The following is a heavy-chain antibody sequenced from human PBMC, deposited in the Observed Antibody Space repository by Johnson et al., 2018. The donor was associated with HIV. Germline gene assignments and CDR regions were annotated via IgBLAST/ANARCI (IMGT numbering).Heavy chain of an antibody. CDR2: IKSKTDGGTT. CDR3: TSVSSGWYGGAFDI. J-gene: IGHJ3*02. V-gene: IGHV3-15*01. CDR1: GFTFSNAW. D-gene: IGHD6-19*01. Sequence: EVQLVESGGGVVQPGRSLRLSCAASGFTFSNAWMSWVRQAPGKGLEWVGRIKSKTDGGTTDYAAPVKGRFTISRDDSKNTLYLQMNSLKIEDTAVYYCTSVSSGWYGGAFDIWGQGTMVTVSS.